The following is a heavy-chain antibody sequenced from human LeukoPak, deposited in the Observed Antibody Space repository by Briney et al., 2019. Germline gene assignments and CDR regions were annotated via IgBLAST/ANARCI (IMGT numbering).Heavy chain of an antibody. CDR3: ASGRYYDSSGYYTSFDY. J-gene: IGHJ4*02. Sequence: SETLSLTCTVSGGSISSYYWSWIRQPPGKGLEWIGYIYYSGSTNYNPSLKSRVTISVDTSKNQFSLKLSSVTAADTAVYYCASGRYYDSSGYYTSFDYWGQGTLVTVSS. CDR1: GGSISSYY. D-gene: IGHD3-22*01. CDR2: IYYSGST. V-gene: IGHV4-59*01.